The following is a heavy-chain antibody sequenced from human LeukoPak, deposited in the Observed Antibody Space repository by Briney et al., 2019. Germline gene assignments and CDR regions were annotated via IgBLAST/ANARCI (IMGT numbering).Heavy chain of an antibody. CDR2: IRYDGSNK. CDR1: GFTFSSYG. J-gene: IGHJ4*02. CDR3: AKEVVYSGSYGDY. Sequence: GGSLRLSCAASGFTFSSYGMHWVRQAPGKGLEWVAFIRYDGSNKYYADSVKGRFTISRDNSKNTLYLQMNSLRAEDTAVYYCAKEVVYSGSYGDYWGQGTLVTVSS. D-gene: IGHD1-26*01. V-gene: IGHV3-30*02.